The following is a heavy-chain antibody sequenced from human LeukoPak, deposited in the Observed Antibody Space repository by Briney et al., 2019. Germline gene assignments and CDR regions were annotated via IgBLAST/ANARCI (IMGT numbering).Heavy chain of an antibody. D-gene: IGHD5-24*01. Sequence: QAGGSLRLSCAGSGFTFSSYWMTWVRQAPGKGLEWVANIKQDGSEKYYVDSVKGRFTISRDNAKNSLFLQMNSLRVEDTAVYYCARGRSRDGYNYDYWGQGTLVTVSS. CDR3: ARGRSRDGYNYDY. J-gene: IGHJ4*02. CDR1: GFTFSSYW. CDR2: IKQDGSEK. V-gene: IGHV3-7*05.